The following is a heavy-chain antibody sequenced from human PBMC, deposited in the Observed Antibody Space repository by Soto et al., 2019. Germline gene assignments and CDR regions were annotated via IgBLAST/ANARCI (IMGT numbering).Heavy chain of an antibody. CDR3: ARSRIPVGDY. CDR2: ISAYNGNT. J-gene: IGHJ4*02. V-gene: IGHV1-18*01. CDR1: RYTFTCYG. D-gene: IGHD2-15*01. Sequence: ASVKVSSKSSRYTFTCYGICCVRQAPGQGLEWMGWISAYNGNTNYAQKLQGRVTMTTDTSTSTAYMELRSLRSDDTAVYYCARSRIPVGDYWGQGTLVTVSS.